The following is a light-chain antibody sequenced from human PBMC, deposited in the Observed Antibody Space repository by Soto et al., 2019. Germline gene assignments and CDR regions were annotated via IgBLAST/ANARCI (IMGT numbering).Light chain of an antibody. Sequence: DIQMAQSPSSLSASVGDRVTITCRASQTINSYLNWYQQKPGKAPKLLIYSASNLQSGVPSRFSGSGSGTDFTLTISSLQPEDFATSSCQQSSSAAPTFGQGTKV. CDR3: QQSSSAAPT. V-gene: IGKV1-39*01. CDR1: QTINSY. J-gene: IGKJ1*01. CDR2: SAS.